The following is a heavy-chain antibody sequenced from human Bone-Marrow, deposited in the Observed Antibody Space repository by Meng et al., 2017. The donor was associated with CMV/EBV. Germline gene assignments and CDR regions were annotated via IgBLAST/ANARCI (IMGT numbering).Heavy chain of an antibody. J-gene: IGHJ4*02. D-gene: IGHD6-19*01. Sequence: GESLKISCAASGFTFSSYAMSWVRQAPGKGLEWVSAISGSGGSTYYADSVKGRFTISRDNAKNSVYLQMNSLRADDTAVYYCARLGVVVAGKVDYWGQGTLVTVSS. CDR1: GFTFSSYA. CDR2: ISGSGGST. CDR3: ARLGVVVAGKVDY. V-gene: IGHV3-23*01.